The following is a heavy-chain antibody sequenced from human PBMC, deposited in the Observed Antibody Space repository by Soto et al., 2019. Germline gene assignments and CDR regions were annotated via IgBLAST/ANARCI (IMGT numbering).Heavy chain of an antibody. J-gene: IGHJ6*02. CDR3: ARPAADTVTTTYYYGMDV. Sequence: GESLKISCKGSGYSFTSYWISWVRQMPGKGLEWMGRIDPSDSYTNYSPSFQGHVTISDDKSISTAYLQWSSLKASDTAMYYCARPAADTVTTTYYYGMDVWGQGTTVTVSS. D-gene: IGHD4-17*01. CDR2: IDPSDSYT. V-gene: IGHV5-10-1*01. CDR1: GYSFTSYW.